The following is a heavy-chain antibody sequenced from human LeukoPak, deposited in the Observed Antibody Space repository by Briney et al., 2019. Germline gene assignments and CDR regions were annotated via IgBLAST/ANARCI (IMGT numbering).Heavy chain of an antibody. Sequence: SETLSLTCAVYGGSFSGYYWSWIRQPPGKGLEWIEEINHSGSTNYNPSLRSRVTISVDTSKNQFSLKLSSVTAADTAVYYCARSRTGRPVGWGQGTLVTVSS. D-gene: IGHD3-10*01. CDR1: GGSFSGYY. CDR2: INHSGST. J-gene: IGHJ4*02. V-gene: IGHV4-34*01. CDR3: ARSRTGRPVG.